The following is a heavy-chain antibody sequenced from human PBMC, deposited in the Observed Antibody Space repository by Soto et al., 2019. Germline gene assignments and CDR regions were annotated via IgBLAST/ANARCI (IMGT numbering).Heavy chain of an antibody. CDR2: ISYDGSNK. V-gene: IGHV3-30*18. D-gene: IGHD3-10*01. J-gene: IGHJ4*02. CDR1: GFTFSSYG. Sequence: QGQLVESGGGVVQPGRSLRLSCAASGFTFSSYGMHWVRQAPGKGLEWVTFISYDGSNKYYADSVKGRFTISRDNSKNPLYLQLNSLRAEDTAVYYCAKGYISGIYKVDYWGQGTLVTVSS. CDR3: AKGYISGIYKVDY.